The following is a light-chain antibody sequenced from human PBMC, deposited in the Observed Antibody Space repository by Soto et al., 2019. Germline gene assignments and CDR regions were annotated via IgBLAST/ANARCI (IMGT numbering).Light chain of an antibody. Sequence: VLTQSPATLSLSAGERAALSCRASQSVSRHLAWYQQKPGQAPRLLIYDTSYRATGIQASFSGSGSGTEFTLTIRSLEPEDFAVYYCKQRSNWITFGQGTRLEIK. V-gene: IGKV3-11*01. J-gene: IGKJ5*01. CDR3: KQRSNWIT. CDR1: QSVSRH. CDR2: DTS.